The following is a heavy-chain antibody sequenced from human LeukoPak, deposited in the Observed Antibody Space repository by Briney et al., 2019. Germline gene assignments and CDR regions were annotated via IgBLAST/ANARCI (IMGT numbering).Heavy chain of an antibody. V-gene: IGHV1-46*01. CDR3: ARDSMGSTVQHGGWFDY. J-gene: IGHJ4*02. D-gene: IGHD4-17*01. Sequence: ASVKVPCKASGYTFTSYYMHWVRQAPGQGLEWMGIINPSGGSTSYAQKFQGRVTMTRDMSTSTVYMELSSLRSEDTAVYYCARDSMGSTVQHGGWFDYWGQGTLVTVSS. CDR2: INPSGGST. CDR1: GYTFTSYY.